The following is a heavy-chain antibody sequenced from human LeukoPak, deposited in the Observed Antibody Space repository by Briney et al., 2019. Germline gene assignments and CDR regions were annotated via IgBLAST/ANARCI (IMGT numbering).Heavy chain of an antibody. V-gene: IGHV3-30*03. Sequence: GGSLRLSCAASGFTFSSYWMSWVRQAPGKGLEWVAVISYDGSNKYYADSVKGRFTISRDNSKNTLYLQMNSLRAEDTAVYYCARDNGDCGGDCFAYYFDYWGQGTLATVSS. CDR3: ARDNGDCGGDCFAYYFDY. J-gene: IGHJ4*02. CDR2: ISYDGSNK. D-gene: IGHD2-21*02. CDR1: GFTFSSYW.